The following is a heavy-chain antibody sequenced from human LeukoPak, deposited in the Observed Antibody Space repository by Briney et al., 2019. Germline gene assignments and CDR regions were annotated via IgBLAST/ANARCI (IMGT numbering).Heavy chain of an antibody. CDR1: GFTFSTYS. CDR3: AKASSPYSSSWYPYYFDY. Sequence: PGGSLRLSCAVSGFTFSTYSMNWVRQAPGKGLEWVSSITSSSGYIYYADSVKGRFTISRDNSKNTLYLQMNSLRAEDTAVYYCAKASSPYSSSWYPYYFDYWGQGTLVTVSS. J-gene: IGHJ4*02. CDR2: ITSSSGYI. V-gene: IGHV3-21*04. D-gene: IGHD6-13*01.